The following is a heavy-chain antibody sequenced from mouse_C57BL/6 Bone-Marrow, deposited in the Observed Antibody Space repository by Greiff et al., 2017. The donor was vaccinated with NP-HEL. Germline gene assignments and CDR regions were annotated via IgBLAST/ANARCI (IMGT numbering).Heavy chain of an antibody. J-gene: IGHJ3*01. CDR3: ARDYYGSSYVWFAY. CDR2: INPNDGGT. D-gene: IGHD1-1*01. V-gene: IGHV1-26*01. CDR1: GYTFTDYY. Sequence: EVQLQQSGPELVKPGASVKISCKVSGYTFTDYYMNWVKQSHGKSLEWSGDINPNDGGTSYNQTFKGMVTLTVDKSSSTAYKELRSLTSEDSAVYYCARDYYGSSYVWFAYWGQGTLVTVSA.